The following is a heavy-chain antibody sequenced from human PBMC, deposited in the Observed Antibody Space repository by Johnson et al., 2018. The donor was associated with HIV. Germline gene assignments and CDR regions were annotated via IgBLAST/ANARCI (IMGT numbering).Heavy chain of an antibody. Sequence: VHLVESGGGVVQPGRSLRLSCAASGFTFSSYAMHWVRQAPGKGLEWVTVISYDGSNKYYADSVKGRFTISRDNSKNTLYLQMNSLRAEDTAVYYCAREGYDSSGYSDAFDIWGQGTMVTVSS. CDR2: ISYDGSNK. V-gene: IGHV3-30*04. CDR1: GFTFSSYA. CDR3: AREGYDSSGYSDAFDI. J-gene: IGHJ3*02. D-gene: IGHD3-22*01.